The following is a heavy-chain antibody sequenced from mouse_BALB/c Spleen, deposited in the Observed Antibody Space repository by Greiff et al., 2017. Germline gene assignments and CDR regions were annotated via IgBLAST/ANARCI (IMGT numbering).Heavy chain of an antibody. D-gene: IGHD2-4*01. CDR3: KIGDYDYEFAY. V-gene: IGHV1S53*03. CDR1: GYTFTDHA. J-gene: IGHJ3*01. CDR2: ISPGNGDI. Sequence: QVQLQQSDTELVKPGASVKISCKASGYTFTDHAIHWVKQRPEQGLEWIGYISPGNGDIKYNEKFKGKATLTADKSSSTAYMQLNSLTYEDSEVYFCKIGDYDYEFAYWGQGTLVTVSA.